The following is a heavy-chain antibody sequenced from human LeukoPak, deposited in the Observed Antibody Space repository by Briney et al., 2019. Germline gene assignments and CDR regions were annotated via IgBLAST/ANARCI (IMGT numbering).Heavy chain of an antibody. Sequence: PGGSLRLSCAASGFTFSSHEMNWVRQAPGKGLEWVSYISSSSSTIYYADSVKGRFTISRDNANNSLYLQMNSLRDEDTAVYYCARARRYRSSWYHDYWGQGSLVTVSS. CDR2: ISSSSSTI. CDR1: GFTFSSHE. CDR3: ARARRYRSSWYHDY. D-gene: IGHD6-13*01. J-gene: IGHJ4*02. V-gene: IGHV3-48*02.